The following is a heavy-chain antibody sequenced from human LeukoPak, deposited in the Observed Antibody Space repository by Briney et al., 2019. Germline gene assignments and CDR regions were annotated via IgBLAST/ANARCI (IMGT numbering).Heavy chain of an antibody. J-gene: IGHJ3*02. CDR3: VKEGADRSGWYYGFDT. D-gene: IGHD6-19*01. CDR2: ISFDGRNG. Sequence: GGSLRLSCAASGFIFSNYGMNWVRQAPGKGREWVAIISFDGRNGYYAEFAKGRFTISRDNSRKMVYLQINSLRTEDTAVYRCVKEGADRSGWYYGFDTWGQGTMVIVSS. V-gene: IGHV3-30*18. CDR1: GFIFSNYG.